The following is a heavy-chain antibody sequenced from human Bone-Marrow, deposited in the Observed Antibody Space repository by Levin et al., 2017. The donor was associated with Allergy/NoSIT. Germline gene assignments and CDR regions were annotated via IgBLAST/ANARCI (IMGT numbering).Heavy chain of an antibody. CDR2: IFYTGST. V-gene: IGHV4-31*03. J-gene: IGHJ5*01. CDR3: ARIGADYGDIDS. CDR1: GGSISSGAYY. D-gene: IGHD4-17*01. Sequence: LRLSCTVSGGSISSGAYYWSWIRQHPGQGLEWIGYIFYTGSTYYNPSLKSRITISVDTSKTRFSVKLTSVTAADTAVYYCARIGADYGDIDSWGQGTLVTVS.